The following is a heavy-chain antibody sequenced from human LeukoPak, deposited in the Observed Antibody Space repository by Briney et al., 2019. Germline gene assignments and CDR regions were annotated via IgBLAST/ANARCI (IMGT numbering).Heavy chain of an antibody. CDR2: ISAYNGNT. Sequence: ASVKVSCKASGYTFTGYGISWVRQAPGQGLEWMGWISAYNGNTNYAQKLQGRVTMTTDTSTSTAYMELRSLRSDDTAVYYCAREDCGGDCYTYWGQGTLVTVSS. CDR1: GYTFTGYG. V-gene: IGHV1-18*01. J-gene: IGHJ4*02. CDR3: AREDCGGDCYTY. D-gene: IGHD2-21*02.